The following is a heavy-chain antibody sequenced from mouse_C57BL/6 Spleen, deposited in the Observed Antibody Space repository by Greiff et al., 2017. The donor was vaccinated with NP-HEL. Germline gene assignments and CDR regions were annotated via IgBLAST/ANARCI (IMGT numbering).Heavy chain of an antibody. Sequence: QVQLQQPGAELVKPGASVKLSCKASGYTFTSYWMHWVKQRPGQGLEWIGMIHPNSGSTNYNEKFKSKATLTVDKSSSTAYMQLSSLTSEDAAVYYCARRAGTWFAYWGQGTLVTVSA. V-gene: IGHV1-64*01. D-gene: IGHD3-3*01. J-gene: IGHJ3*01. CDR3: ARRAGTWFAY. CDR2: IHPNSGST. CDR1: GYTFTSYW.